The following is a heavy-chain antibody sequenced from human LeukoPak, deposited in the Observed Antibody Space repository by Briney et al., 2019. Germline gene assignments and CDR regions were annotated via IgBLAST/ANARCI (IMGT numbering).Heavy chain of an antibody. CDR2: ITGGGDYT. Sequence: GGSLRLSCAASGFTFSSYVMTWVRQPPRKGLAWVSTITGGGDYTYYVDSVKGRFTISRDNSKNTLYLQVNRLRAEDTAVYYCAKGIYTSTSYYDSWGQGTLVTVSS. D-gene: IGHD2-2*01. V-gene: IGHV3-23*01. CDR1: GFTFSSYV. CDR3: AKGIYTSTSYYDS. J-gene: IGHJ4*02.